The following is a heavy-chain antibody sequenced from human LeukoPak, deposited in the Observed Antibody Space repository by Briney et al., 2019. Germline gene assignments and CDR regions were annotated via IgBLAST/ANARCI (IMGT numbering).Heavy chain of an antibody. V-gene: IGHV4-59*01. CDR3: ARDLVPSSNWFDP. CDR2: IYYSGST. Sequence: SETLSLTCTVSGGSISSYYWSWIRQPPGKGLEWIGYIYYSGSTNYNPSLKSRVTISVDTSKNQFSLKLSSVTAADTAVYYCARDLVPSSNWFDPWGQGTLVTVSS. D-gene: IGHD3-10*01. J-gene: IGHJ5*02. CDR1: GGSISSYY.